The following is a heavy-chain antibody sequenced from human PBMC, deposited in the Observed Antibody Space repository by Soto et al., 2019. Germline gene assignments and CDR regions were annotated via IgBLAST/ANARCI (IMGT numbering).Heavy chain of an antibody. CDR2: ISWNSGSI. J-gene: IGHJ5*02. V-gene: IGHV3-9*01. CDR1: GFTFDDYA. Sequence: SLRLSCAASGFTFDDYAMHWVRQAPGKGLEWVSGISWNSGSIGYADSVKGRFTISRDNAKNSLYLQMNSLRAEDTALYYCAKEYCSSTSCYPGWFDPWGQGTLVTSPQ. D-gene: IGHD2-2*01. CDR3: AKEYCSSTSCYPGWFDP.